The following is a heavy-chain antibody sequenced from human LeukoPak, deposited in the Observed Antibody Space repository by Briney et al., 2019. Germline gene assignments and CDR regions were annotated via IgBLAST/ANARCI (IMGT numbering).Heavy chain of an antibody. V-gene: IGHV3-23*01. J-gene: IGHJ4*02. Sequence: PGGSLRLSCAASGFTFSGYAMSWVRQAPGKGLEWVSAISGSGGSTYYADSVKGRFTISRDNSKNTLYLQMNSLRAEDTAVYYCAKAPNYDILTGYFDYWGQGTLVTASS. CDR1: GFTFSGYA. CDR3: AKAPNYDILTGYFDY. D-gene: IGHD3-9*01. CDR2: ISGSGGST.